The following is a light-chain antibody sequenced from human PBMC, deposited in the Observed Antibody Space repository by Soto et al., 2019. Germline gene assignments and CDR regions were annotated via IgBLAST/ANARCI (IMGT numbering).Light chain of an antibody. Sequence: IRMTQSPSTXSASVGXXXXVXVWASQSVSDWLAWYQQKPGNPPKLLIYDTSRLESAVPSRFSASGSGTEFTLTISGLQPDDFATYYCHQYNSYTWTFGQGTRWIS. J-gene: IGKJ1*01. V-gene: IGKV1-5*01. CDR1: QSVSDW. CDR3: HQYNSYTWT. CDR2: DTS.